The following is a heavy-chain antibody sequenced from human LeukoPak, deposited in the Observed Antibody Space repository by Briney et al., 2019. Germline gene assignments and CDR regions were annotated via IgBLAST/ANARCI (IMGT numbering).Heavy chain of an antibody. Sequence: GGSLRLSCAVSGFNFRDHWMDWVRQAPGKGPQWVGHIKNDGSETYYLDSLKGRFSISRDNTNNALYLQMNSLRVEDTAVYYCVKNDGWFHLAQWGQGTLVTVSS. CDR3: VKNDGWFHLAQ. V-gene: IGHV3-7*03. J-gene: IGHJ4*02. CDR1: GFNFRDHW. D-gene: IGHD6-19*01. CDR2: IKNDGSET.